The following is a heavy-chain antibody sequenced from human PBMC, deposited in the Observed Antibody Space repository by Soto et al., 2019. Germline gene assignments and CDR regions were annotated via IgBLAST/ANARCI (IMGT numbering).Heavy chain of an antibody. V-gene: IGHV4-59*01. Sequence: PSETLSLTCTASGGSISSYYWSWIRQPPGKGLEWIGYIYYSGSTNYNPSLKSRVTISVDTSKNQFSLKLSSVTAADTAVYYCARDKGLLWFGEVDYYYYGMDVWGQGTTVTVS. CDR1: GGSISSYY. CDR3: ARDKGLLWFGEVDYYYYGMDV. CDR2: IYYSGST. J-gene: IGHJ6*02. D-gene: IGHD3-10*01.